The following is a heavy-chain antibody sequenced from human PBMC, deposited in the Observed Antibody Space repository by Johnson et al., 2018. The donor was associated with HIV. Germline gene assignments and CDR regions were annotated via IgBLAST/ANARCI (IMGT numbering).Heavy chain of an antibody. CDR2: ISWNSGSI. Sequence: VQLVESGGGLVQPGRSLRLSCAASGFTFGDYAMHWVRQAPGKGLEWVSGISWNSGSIGYADSVKGRFTITRDNAKNSLYLQMNSLRAEDTALYYCAKELLYGSGSADAFDIWGQGTMVTVS. J-gene: IGHJ3*02. D-gene: IGHD3-10*01. CDR3: AKELLYGSGSADAFDI. CDR1: GFTFGDYA. V-gene: IGHV3-9*01.